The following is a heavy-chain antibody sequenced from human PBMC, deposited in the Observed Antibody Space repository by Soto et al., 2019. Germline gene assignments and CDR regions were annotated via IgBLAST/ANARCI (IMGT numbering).Heavy chain of an antibody. V-gene: IGHV3-72*01. CDR2: IRNKANSYTT. CDR3: ASDSGKGAYFDY. D-gene: IGHD1-26*01. CDR1: GFTFSDHY. Sequence: EVQLVESGGGLVQPGGSQRLSCAASGFTFSDHYMDWVRQAPGKGLEWVGHIRNKANSYTTDYAASVKGRFTISRDDSKESLYIQRNSLKTEDKATYYCASDSGKGAYFDYWGHGTLATVSS. J-gene: IGHJ4*01.